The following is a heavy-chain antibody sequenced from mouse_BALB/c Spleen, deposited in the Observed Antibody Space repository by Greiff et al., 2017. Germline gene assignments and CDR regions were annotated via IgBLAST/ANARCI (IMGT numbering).Heavy chain of an antibody. CDR1: GYTFTSYW. Sequence: VHVKQSGTVLARPGASVKMSCKASGYTFTSYWMHWVKQRPGQGLEWIGAIYPGNSDTSYNQKFKGKAKLTAVTSTSTAYMELSSLTNEDSAVYYCTRGSLVYDLFAYWGQGTLVTVSA. D-gene: IGHD2-3*01. J-gene: IGHJ3*01. CDR2: IYPGNSDT. V-gene: IGHV1-5*01. CDR3: TRGSLVYDLFAY.